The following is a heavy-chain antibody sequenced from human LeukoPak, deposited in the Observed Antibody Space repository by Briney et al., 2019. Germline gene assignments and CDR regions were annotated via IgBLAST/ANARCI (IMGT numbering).Heavy chain of an antibody. D-gene: IGHD3-3*01. J-gene: IGHJ4*01. Sequence: GGSLRLSCAASGFTFSSCAMSWVRQAPGKGLEWVSGISGRGDSTVYADSVKGRFTISRDNSKNTLYLQMNSLRAEDTAVYYCAKDQGSGHGSYTWGTFYYWGPETPVTVFS. CDR1: GFTFSSCA. V-gene: IGHV3-23*01. CDR3: AKDQGSGHGSYTWGTFYY. CDR2: ISGRGDST.